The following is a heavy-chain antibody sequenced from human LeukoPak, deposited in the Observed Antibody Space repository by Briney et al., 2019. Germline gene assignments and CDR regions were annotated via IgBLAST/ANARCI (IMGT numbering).Heavy chain of an antibody. Sequence: GGSLRLSCAASGFTFSSYSMNWVRQAPGKGLEWVSSISSSSSYIYYADSVKGRFTISRDNAKNSLYLQMNSLRAEDTAVYYCARDYVYRSGWYPSRVWYFDYWGQGTLVTVSS. D-gene: IGHD6-19*01. J-gene: IGHJ4*02. CDR3: ARDYVYRSGWYPSRVWYFDY. CDR1: GFTFSSYS. CDR2: ISSSSSYI. V-gene: IGHV3-21*01.